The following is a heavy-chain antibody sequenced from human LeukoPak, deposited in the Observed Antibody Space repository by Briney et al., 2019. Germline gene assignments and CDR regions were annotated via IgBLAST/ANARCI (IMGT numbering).Heavy chain of an antibody. CDR2: INPSGGST. V-gene: IGHV1-46*01. CDR1: GYTFTSYY. Sequence: ASVKVSCKASGYTFTSYYMHWVRQAPGQGLEWMGIINPSGGSTSYAQKFQGRVTMTRDTSTCTVYMELSSLRSEDTAVYYCAREYCSSTSCYLNWFDPWGQGTLVTVSS. D-gene: IGHD2-2*01. CDR3: AREYCSSTSCYLNWFDP. J-gene: IGHJ5*02.